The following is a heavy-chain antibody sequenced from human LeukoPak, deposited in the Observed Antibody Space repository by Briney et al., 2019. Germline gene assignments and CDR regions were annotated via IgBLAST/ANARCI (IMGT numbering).Heavy chain of an antibody. V-gene: IGHV1-8*03. CDR3: ARSLSTYYDFWSAHRYYYYYMDV. J-gene: IGHJ6*03. CDR1: GYTFTSYD. Sequence: GASVKVSCKASGYTFTSYDINWVRQATGQGLEWMGWMNPNSGNTGYAQKFQGRVTITRNTSISTAYMELSSLRSEDTAVYYCARSLSTYYDFWSAHRYYYYYMDVWGKGTTVTVSS. CDR2: MNPNSGNT. D-gene: IGHD3-3*01.